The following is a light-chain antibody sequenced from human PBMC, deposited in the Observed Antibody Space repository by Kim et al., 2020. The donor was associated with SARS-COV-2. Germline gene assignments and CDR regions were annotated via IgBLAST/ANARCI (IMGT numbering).Light chain of an antibody. V-gene: IGLV3-21*04. CDR3: QVWDSSSDHRVV. Sequence: PGKAARITCGGNSIGRKSVHWYQEKPGQAPVLVISYDSDRPSGIPERFSGSNSGNTATLTISRVEAGDEADYYCQVWDSSSDHRVVFGGGTQLTVL. CDR1: SIGRKS. CDR2: YDS. J-gene: IGLJ2*01.